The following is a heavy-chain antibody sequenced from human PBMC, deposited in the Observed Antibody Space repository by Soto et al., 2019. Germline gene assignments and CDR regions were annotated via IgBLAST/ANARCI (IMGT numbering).Heavy chain of an antibody. CDR1: GYIFTNYA. V-gene: IGHV1-3*01. CDR2: INPDNGNT. Sequence: GASVKVSCKASGYIFTNYAIHWVRQAPGQRLEWMGWINPDNGNTESSQKLQGRVTIFRDTSANTAYMELSSLRSEDTAVYYCARDGSPKRDASSNYYLWGQGTLVTVSS. J-gene: IGHJ4*02. D-gene: IGHD3-10*01. CDR3: ARDGSPKRDASSNYYL.